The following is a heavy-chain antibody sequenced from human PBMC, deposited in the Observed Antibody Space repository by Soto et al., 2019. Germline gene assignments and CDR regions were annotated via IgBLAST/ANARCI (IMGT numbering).Heavy chain of an antibody. CDR3: AKDQDYDILTGYVDY. J-gene: IGHJ4*02. CDR1: GFTFSSYA. V-gene: IGHV3-23*01. D-gene: IGHD3-9*01. CDR2: ISGSGGST. Sequence: GGSLRLSCAASGFTFSSYAMSWVRQAPGKGLEWVSAISGSGGSTYYADSVKGRFTISRDNSKNTLYLQMNSLRAEDTAVYYCAKDQDYDILTGYVDYWGQGTLVTVSS.